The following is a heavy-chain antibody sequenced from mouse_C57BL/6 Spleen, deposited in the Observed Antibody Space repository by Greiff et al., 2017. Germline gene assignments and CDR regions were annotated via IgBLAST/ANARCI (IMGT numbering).Heavy chain of an antibody. V-gene: IGHV3-8*01. Sequence: EVMLVESGPGLAKPSQTLSLTCSVTGYSITSDYWNWIRKFPGNKLEYMGYISYSGSTYYNTSLKSRISIPRATSKNQYYLQLNPVTTEDTATYYCARGKLYYAMDYWGQGTSVTVSS. CDR2: ISYSGST. J-gene: IGHJ4*01. CDR1: GYSITSDY. CDR3: ARGKLYYAMDY.